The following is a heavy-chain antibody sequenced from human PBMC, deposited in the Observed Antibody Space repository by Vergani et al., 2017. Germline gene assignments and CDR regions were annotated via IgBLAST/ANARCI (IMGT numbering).Heavy chain of an antibody. CDR1: GFTVSSNY. D-gene: IGHD2-15*01. Sequence: EVQVVESGGGLIQPGGSLRLSCEASGFTVSSNYMSWVRQAPGKGLEWVSVIYSGGSTYYADSVNGRFTISRDNLKNTLYLQMNSLRAEDTAVYYCARVDLGYCRGGSCSYYFDYWGQGTLVTVSS. CDR2: IYSGGST. CDR3: ARVDLGYCRGGSCSYYFDY. J-gene: IGHJ4*02. V-gene: IGHV3-53*01.